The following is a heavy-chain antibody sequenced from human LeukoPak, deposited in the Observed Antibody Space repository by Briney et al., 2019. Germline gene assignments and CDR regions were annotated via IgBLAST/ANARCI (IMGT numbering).Heavy chain of an antibody. V-gene: IGHV1-8*01. Sequence: ASVKVSCKASGYTFTSYDINWVRQATGQGLEWMGWMDPNSGNTGYAQKFQGRVTMTRNTSISTAYMELSSLRSEDTAVYYCARGRWELIYYFDYWGQGTLVTVSS. CDR1: GYTFTSYD. CDR2: MDPNSGNT. J-gene: IGHJ4*02. D-gene: IGHD1-26*01. CDR3: ARGRWELIYYFDY.